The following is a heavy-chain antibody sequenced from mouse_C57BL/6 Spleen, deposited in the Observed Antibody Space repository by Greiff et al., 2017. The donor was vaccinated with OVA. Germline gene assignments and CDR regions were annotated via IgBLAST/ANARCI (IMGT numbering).Heavy chain of an antibody. Sequence: QVQLKQPGAELVMPGASVKLSCKASGYTFTSYWMHWVKQRPGQGLEWIGEIDPSDSYTNYNQKFKGKSTLTVDKSSSTAYMQLSSLTSEDSAVYYCARFHYYGSSYGYFDVWGTGTTVTVSS. J-gene: IGHJ1*03. D-gene: IGHD1-1*01. CDR2: IDPSDSYT. V-gene: IGHV1-69*01. CDR1: GYTFTSYW. CDR3: ARFHYYGSSYGYFDV.